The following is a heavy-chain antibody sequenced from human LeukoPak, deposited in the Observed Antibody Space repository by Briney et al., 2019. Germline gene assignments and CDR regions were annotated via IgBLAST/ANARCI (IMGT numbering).Heavy chain of an antibody. Sequence: SETLSLTCTVSGGSICSYYWSWIRQPPGKGLEWIGYIYYSGSTNYNPSLKSRVTISVDTSKNQFSLKLSSVTAADTAVYYCARTTEGGYTYDYFYYYYMDVWGKGTTVTISS. CDR2: IYYSGST. CDR1: GGSICSYY. CDR3: ARTTEGGYTYDYFYYYYMDV. D-gene: IGHD5-18*01. V-gene: IGHV4-59*01. J-gene: IGHJ6*03.